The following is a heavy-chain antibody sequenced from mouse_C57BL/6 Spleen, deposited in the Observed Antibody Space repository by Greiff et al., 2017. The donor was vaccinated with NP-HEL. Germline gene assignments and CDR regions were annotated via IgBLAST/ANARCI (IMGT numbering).Heavy chain of an antibody. J-gene: IGHJ3*01. Sequence: EVQLQESGAELVKPGASVTLSCTASGFNFKDYYMHWVKQRTEQGLEWIGRIDPEDGETKYAPKFQGKATITADTSSNTAYLQLNSLTSEDTAVYYCAKDYDYDGPGFAYWGQGTLVTVSA. CDR3: AKDYDYDGPGFAY. V-gene: IGHV14-2*01. CDR1: GFNFKDYY. D-gene: IGHD2-4*01. CDR2: IDPEDGET.